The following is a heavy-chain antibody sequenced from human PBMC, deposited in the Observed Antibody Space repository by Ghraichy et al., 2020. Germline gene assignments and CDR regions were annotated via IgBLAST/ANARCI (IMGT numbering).Heavy chain of an antibody. CDR1: GFTFSSYT. V-gene: IGHV3-21*01. D-gene: IGHD3-22*01. J-gene: IGHJ4*02. CDR2: ISRDSIHI. Sequence: GESLNISCAASGFTFSSYTMTRIRQAPGKGLEWVSSISRDSIHIHYADSMEGRFTISRDNARSSLFLQMNSLRAEDTAVYYCAKAKDYYDSSGYYFQSWGQGTLVTVSS. CDR3: AKAKDYYDSSGYYFQS.